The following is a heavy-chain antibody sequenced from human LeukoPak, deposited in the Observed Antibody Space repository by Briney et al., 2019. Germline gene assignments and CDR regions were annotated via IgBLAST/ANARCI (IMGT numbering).Heavy chain of an antibody. J-gene: IGHJ3*02. V-gene: IGHV4-39*07. CDR3: ARGFDAFDI. CDR2: IYYGGST. Sequence: SETLSLTCPVSGDSISSSSDFWGWIRQPPGKGLEWIGSIYYGGSTNYNPSLKSRVTISVDTSKNQLSLKVRSVTAADTAVYYCARGFDAFDIWGQGTMVTVSS. CDR1: GDSISSSSDF.